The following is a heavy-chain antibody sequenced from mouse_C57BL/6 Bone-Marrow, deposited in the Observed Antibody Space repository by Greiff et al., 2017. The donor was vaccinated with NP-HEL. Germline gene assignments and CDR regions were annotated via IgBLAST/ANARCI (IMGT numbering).Heavy chain of an antibody. Sequence: VLLVESGAELAKPGASVKLSCTASGFTFTSYWMHWVKQGPGQGLEWIGYINPRSGYTKYNQKFKDKATLTADKSSSIAYMQLSSLTYEDSAVYYCIYYGNLYYVDYWGQGTTLTVSA. CDR1: GFTFTSYW. J-gene: IGHJ2*01. CDR3: IYYGNLYYVDY. V-gene: IGHV1-7*01. D-gene: IGHD2-1*01. CDR2: INPRSGYT.